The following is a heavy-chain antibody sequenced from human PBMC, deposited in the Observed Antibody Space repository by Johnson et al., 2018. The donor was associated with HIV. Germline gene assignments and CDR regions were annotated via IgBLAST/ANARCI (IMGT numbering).Heavy chain of an antibody. Sequence: VQLVESGGSVIRPGESLRLSCAASGFTFDYYDMTWVRQAPGKGLEWVSGINWNGGATFYADSVKGRFTISRDNAKKSPYLQMNSLRAEDTAFYYCARHQVVDDAFDIWGQGTMVTVSS. J-gene: IGHJ3*02. V-gene: IGHV3-20*04. CDR3: ARHQVVDDAFDI. D-gene: IGHD5-12*01. CDR1: GFTFDYYD. CDR2: INWNGGAT.